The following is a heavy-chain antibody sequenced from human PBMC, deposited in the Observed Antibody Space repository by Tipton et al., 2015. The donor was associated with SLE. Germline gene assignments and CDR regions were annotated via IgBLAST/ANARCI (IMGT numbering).Heavy chain of an antibody. CDR1: GGSISGYY. CDR2: ICYNGVS. CDR3: ARASGNFPFDY. D-gene: IGHD1-26*01. V-gene: IGHV4-59*08. Sequence: TLSLTCAVSGGSISGYYWSWIRQFPGKGLEWIAFICYNGVSNYNPSLRSRVTISLDTSKNQFSLKLTSVTAADTAVYYCARASGNFPFDYWRQGNLVTVSS. J-gene: IGHJ4*02.